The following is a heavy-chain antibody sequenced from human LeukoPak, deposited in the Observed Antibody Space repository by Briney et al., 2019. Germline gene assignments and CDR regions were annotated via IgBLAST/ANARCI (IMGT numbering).Heavy chain of an antibody. CDR2: INPSGGST. CDR1: GYTFTSCY. Sequence: ASVKVSCKASGYTFTSCYMHWVRQAPGQGLEWMGIINPSGGSTSYAQKFQGRVTMTRDMSTSTVYMELSSLRSEDTAVYYCARDLMATITGKNSGVDYWGQGTLVTVSS. V-gene: IGHV1-46*01. CDR3: ARDLMATITGKNSGVDY. D-gene: IGHD5-24*01. J-gene: IGHJ4*02.